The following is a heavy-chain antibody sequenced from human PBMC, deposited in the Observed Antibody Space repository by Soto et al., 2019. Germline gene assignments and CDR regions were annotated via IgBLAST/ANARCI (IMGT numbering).Heavy chain of an antibody. D-gene: IGHD6-19*01. CDR1: GGTFRSYA. CDR3: ARDRGSSGWLYYYYYGMDV. V-gene: IGHV1-69*13. J-gene: IGHJ6*02. CDR2: IIPIFGTA. Sequence: SVKVSCKASGGTFRSYAISWVRQAPGQGLDCMGGIIPIFGTANYAQKFQGRVTITADESTSTAYMELSSLRSEDTAVYYCARDRGSSGWLYYYYYGMDVWGQGTTVTVSS.